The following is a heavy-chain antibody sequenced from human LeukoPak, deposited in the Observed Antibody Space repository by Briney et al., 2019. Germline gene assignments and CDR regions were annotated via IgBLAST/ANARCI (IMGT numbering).Heavy chain of an antibody. D-gene: IGHD6-19*01. CDR2: INAGNGNT. V-gene: IGHV1-3*01. CDR1: GYTLTSYA. Sequence: ASVKVSCKASGYTLTSYAMHWVRQAPGQRLEWMGWINAGNGNTKYSQKFQGRVTITRDTSASTAYMELSSLRSEDTAVYYCAIWGLDSSGPAISYNWFDPWGQGTLVTVSS. J-gene: IGHJ5*02. CDR3: AIWGLDSSGPAISYNWFDP.